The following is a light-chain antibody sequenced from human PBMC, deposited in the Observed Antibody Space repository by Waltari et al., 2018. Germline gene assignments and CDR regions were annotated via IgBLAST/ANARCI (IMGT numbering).Light chain of an antibody. J-gene: IGKJ4*01. CDR2: GAS. CDR3: QQYNNWPLT. CDR1: QSVSSN. V-gene: IGKV3D-15*01. Sequence: EIVMMQSPATLSVSPGARATLSCRASQSVSSNLAWYQQKPGQAPRLLIYGASTRATGIPARFSGSGSGTEFTLTISSLQSEDFAVYYCQQYNNWPLTFGGGTKVEIK.